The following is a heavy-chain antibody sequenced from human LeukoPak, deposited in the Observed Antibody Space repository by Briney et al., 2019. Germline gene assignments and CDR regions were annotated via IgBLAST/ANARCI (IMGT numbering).Heavy chain of an antibody. D-gene: IGHD6-19*01. CDR3: ARDSGWSHYFDY. CDR1: GFTVSSNY. Sequence: PGGSPRLSCAASGFTVSSNYMSWVRQAPGKGLEWVSVIYSGGNTYYADSVKGRFTISRDNSKNTLYLQMNSLRAEDTAVYYCARDSGWSHYFDYWGQGTLVTVSS. J-gene: IGHJ4*02. V-gene: IGHV3-66*01. CDR2: IYSGGNT.